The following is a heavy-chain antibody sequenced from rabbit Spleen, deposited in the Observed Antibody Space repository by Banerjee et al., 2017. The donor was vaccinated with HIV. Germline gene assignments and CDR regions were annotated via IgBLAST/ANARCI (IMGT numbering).Heavy chain of an antibody. CDR3: ARDDALTHSYAFNL. CDR1: GFSFSDRDV. D-gene: IGHD4-1*01. V-gene: IGHV1S45*01. CDR2: INTATGKP. Sequence: QEQLEESGGGLVKPEGSLTLTCKASGFSFSDRDVMCWVRQAPGKGLEWIACINTATGKPVYASWAKGRFTISRTSSTTVTLQMTSLTVADTATYFCARDDALTHSYAFNLWGPGTLVTVS. J-gene: IGHJ4*01.